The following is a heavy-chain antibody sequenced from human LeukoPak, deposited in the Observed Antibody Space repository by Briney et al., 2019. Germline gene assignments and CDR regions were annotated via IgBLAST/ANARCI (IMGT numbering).Heavy chain of an antibody. V-gene: IGHV3-33*06. Sequence: PGGSLRLSCAASGFTFRTFGMHWVRQAPGKGLEWVAIIWYDGINKYCADSVKGRFTISRDNSKNTLFLQMDSLRAGDTAVYYCAKRGSGNNWYYFDHWGQGTLVTVSS. J-gene: IGHJ4*02. CDR2: IWYDGINK. CDR1: GFTFRTFG. CDR3: AKRGSGNNWYYFDH. D-gene: IGHD1-1*01.